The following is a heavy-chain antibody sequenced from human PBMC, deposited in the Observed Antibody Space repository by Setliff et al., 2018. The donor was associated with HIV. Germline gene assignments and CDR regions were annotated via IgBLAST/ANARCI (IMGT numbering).Heavy chain of an antibody. CDR2: INHGGTA. Sequence: PSETLSLTCAVYGGSFSGYYWSWIRQPPGRGLEWIGEINHGGTANYNPSLKSRVTMSVDTSKNHLSLKVTSTTAADTAVYYCVRPRGDIAAAGDWFDPWGQGTLVTVSS. D-gene: IGHD6-13*01. CDR3: VRPRGDIAAAGDWFDP. V-gene: IGHV4-34*01. CDR1: GGSFSGYY. J-gene: IGHJ5*02.